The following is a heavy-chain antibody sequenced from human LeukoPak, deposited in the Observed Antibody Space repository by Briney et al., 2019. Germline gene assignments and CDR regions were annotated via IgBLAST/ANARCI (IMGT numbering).Heavy chain of an antibody. CDR2: INPNSGDT. Sequence: ASVKVSCKASGYIFTGYYMHWVRQAPGQGLEWMGWINPNSGDTNYAQKFQGRVTITRDTSISKAYMELSRLRSEDTAVYYCARESGLYGSGSRYWGQGTLVTVSS. CDR1: GYIFTGYY. J-gene: IGHJ4*02. CDR3: ARESGLYGSGSRY. V-gene: IGHV1-2*02. D-gene: IGHD3-10*01.